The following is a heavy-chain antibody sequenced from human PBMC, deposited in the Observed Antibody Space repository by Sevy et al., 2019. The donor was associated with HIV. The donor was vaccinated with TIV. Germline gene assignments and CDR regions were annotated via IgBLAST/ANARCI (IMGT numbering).Heavy chain of an antibody. Sequence: GGSLRLSCAASGFTFSSYSMNWVRQAPGKGLEWVSSISSSSSYIYYADSVKGRFTISRDNAKNSLYLQMNSLRAEDTAVYYCARGIVVVTAIKYDFDYWGQGTLVTVSS. D-gene: IGHD2-21*02. V-gene: IGHV3-21*01. J-gene: IGHJ4*02. CDR2: ISSSSSYI. CDR1: GFTFSSYS. CDR3: ARGIVVVTAIKYDFDY.